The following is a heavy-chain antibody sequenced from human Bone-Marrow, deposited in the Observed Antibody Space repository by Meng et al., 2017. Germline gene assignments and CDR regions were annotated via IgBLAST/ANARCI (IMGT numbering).Heavy chain of an antibody. CDR3: TRSIAVPLY. Sequence: GESLKISCAASGFTFSIYWMTWVRQAPGKGLEWVANIKQDGSEKYYVDSVKGRFTISRDNAKNSLSLQMNSLRAEDTAVYYCTRSIAVPLYWGQGTLVTVSS. V-gene: IGHV3-7*01. CDR1: GFTFSIYW. D-gene: IGHD6-19*01. CDR2: IKQDGSEK. J-gene: IGHJ4*02.